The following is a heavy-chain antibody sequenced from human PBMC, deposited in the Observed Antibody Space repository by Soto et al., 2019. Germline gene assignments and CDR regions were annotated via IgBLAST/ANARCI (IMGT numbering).Heavy chain of an antibody. D-gene: IGHD2-2*02. CDR1: GGSISSGGYY. Sequence: SETLSLTCTVSGGSISSGGYYWSWIRQHPGKGLEWIGYIYYSGSTYYNPSLKSRVTISVDTSKNQFSLKLSSVTAADTAVYYCARGVGGYCSSTSCYNSWFDTWGQGTLVTVSS. V-gene: IGHV4-31*03. CDR3: ARGVGGYCSSTSCYNSWFDT. J-gene: IGHJ5*02. CDR2: IYYSGST.